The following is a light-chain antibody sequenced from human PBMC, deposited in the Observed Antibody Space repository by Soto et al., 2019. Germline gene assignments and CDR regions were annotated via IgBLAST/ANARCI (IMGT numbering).Light chain of an antibody. J-gene: IGLJ3*02. CDR1: SSDVGGYDY. V-gene: IGLV2-8*01. Sequence: QSVLTQPPSASGSPGQSVTISCTGTSSDVGGYDYVSWYQQHPGKAPKLMIYEVTKRPSGVPDRFSGSKSGNTASLTVSGLQAEDEAEYYCCSYAGSYTLMFGGGTKLTVL. CDR2: EVT. CDR3: CSYAGSYTLM.